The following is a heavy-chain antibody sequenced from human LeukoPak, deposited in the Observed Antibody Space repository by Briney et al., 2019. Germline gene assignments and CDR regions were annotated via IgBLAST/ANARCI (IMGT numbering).Heavy chain of an antibody. CDR1: GGSISSGGYY. Sequence: TASETLSLTCTVSGGSISSGGYYWSWIRQPPGKGLEWIGYIYHSGSTYYNPSLKSRVTISVDRSKNQFSLKLSSVTAADTAVYYCARVTPYQHYYYYYYMDVWGKGTTVTVSS. D-gene: IGHD2-2*01. V-gene: IGHV4-30-2*01. CDR2: IYHSGST. CDR3: ARVTPYQHYYYYYYMDV. J-gene: IGHJ6*03.